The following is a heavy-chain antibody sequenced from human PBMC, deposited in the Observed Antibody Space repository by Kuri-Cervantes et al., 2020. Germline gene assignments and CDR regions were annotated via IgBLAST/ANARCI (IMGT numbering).Heavy chain of an antibody. J-gene: IGHJ4*02. Sequence: SETLSLTCTVSGGSISSSSYYWGWIRQPPGKGLEWIGYIYYSGSTYYNPSLKSRVTISVDTSKNQFSLKLSSVTAADTAVYYCARDYYDSSGYEGEWGQGTLVTVSS. CDR2: IYYSGST. D-gene: IGHD3-22*01. V-gene: IGHV4-30-4*08. CDR3: ARDYYDSSGYEGE. CDR1: GGSISSSSYY.